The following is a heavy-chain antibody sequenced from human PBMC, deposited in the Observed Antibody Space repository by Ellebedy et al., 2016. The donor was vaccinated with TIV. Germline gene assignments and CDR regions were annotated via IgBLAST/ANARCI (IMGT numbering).Heavy chain of an antibody. J-gene: IGHJ5*02. Sequence: GESLKISCKGSGYSFTSYWVGWVRQMPGKGLEWVGIIHPADSHTKYSPSFQGQVTISAAKSISTAYLQLSNLKASDTAIYYCSIAVDGTTWFDPWGQGTLVTVSS. CDR1: GYSFTSYW. D-gene: IGHD5-24*01. CDR3: SIAVDGTTWFDP. V-gene: IGHV5-51*01. CDR2: IHPADSHT.